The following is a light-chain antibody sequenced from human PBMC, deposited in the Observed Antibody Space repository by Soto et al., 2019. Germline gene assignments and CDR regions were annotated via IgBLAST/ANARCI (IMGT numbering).Light chain of an antibody. CDR3: SSFTSSSTPYV. J-gene: IGLJ1*01. V-gene: IGLV2-14*01. CDR1: SSDFAVYKY. Sequence: QSVLTQPASVSGSPGQSITISCTGTSSDFAVYKYVSWYQQHPGKAPKLMIDEVSNRPSGVSTRFSGSKSGNTASLTISGLQAEDEADDYCSSFTSSSTPYVFGTGTKLTVL. CDR2: EVS.